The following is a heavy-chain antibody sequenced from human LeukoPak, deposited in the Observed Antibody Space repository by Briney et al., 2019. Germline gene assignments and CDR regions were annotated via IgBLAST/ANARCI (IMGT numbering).Heavy chain of an antibody. CDR2: ISAYNGNT. D-gene: IGHD4-17*01. Sequence: ASVKVSCKASGHTFTSYGISWVRQAPGQGLEWMGWISAYNGNTNYAQKLQGRVTMTTDTSTSTAYMELRSLRSDDTAVYYCARARATVTTPDAFDIWGQGTMVTVSS. V-gene: IGHV1-18*01. J-gene: IGHJ3*02. CDR1: GHTFTSYG. CDR3: ARARATVTTPDAFDI.